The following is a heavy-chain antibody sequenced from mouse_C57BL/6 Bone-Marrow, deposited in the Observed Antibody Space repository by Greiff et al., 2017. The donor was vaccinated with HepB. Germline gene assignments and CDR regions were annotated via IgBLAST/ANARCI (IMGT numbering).Heavy chain of an antibody. J-gene: IGHJ3*01. CDR2: ISDGGSYT. CDR1: GFTFSSYA. V-gene: IGHV5-4*03. D-gene: IGHD3-2*02. CDR3: ARGAQATMAWFAY. Sequence: EVNLVESGGGLVKPGGSLKLSCAASGFTFSSYAMSWVRQTPEKRLEWVATISDGGSYTYYPDNVKGRFTISRDNAKNNLYLQMSHLKSEDTAMYYCARGAQATMAWFAYWGQGTLVTVSA.